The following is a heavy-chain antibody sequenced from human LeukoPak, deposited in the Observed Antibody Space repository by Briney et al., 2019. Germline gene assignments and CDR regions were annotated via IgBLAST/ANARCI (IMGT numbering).Heavy chain of an antibody. D-gene: IGHD6-13*01. CDR2: IYYSGST. Sequence: SETISPTWPVSCDSISSSSYYSGWIPQPPGKGLEWIGSIYYSGSTYYNPSLKSRVTISVDTSKNQFSLKLSSVTAADTAVYYCARLMAAADDYWGQGTLVTVSS. V-gene: IGHV4-39*01. CDR1: CDSISSSSYY. J-gene: IGHJ4*02. CDR3: ARLMAAADDY.